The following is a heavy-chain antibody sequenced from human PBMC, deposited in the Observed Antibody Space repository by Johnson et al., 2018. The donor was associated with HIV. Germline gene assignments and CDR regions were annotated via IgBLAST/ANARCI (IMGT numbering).Heavy chain of an antibody. J-gene: IGHJ3*02. CDR3: ARVSYSSLALDI. CDR1: GFTFSDYA. D-gene: IGHD6-6*01. CDR2: ISGPGGST. Sequence: VQLVESGGALVQPGGSLRLSCVASGFTFSDYAMSWVRQAPGKGLEWVSTISGPGGSTYYPDSMKGRFTISRDNSMNTLYLKVNSLGLEDTAIYYCARVSYSSLALDIWGQGTMVTVSS. V-gene: IGHV3-23*04.